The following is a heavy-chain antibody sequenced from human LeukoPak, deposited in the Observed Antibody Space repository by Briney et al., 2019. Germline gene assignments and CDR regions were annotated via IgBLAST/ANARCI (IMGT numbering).Heavy chain of an antibody. CDR3: ARDKGYRAALGTNWFDP. Sequence: PGGSLRLSCAASGFTFSSYEMNWVRQAPGKGLEWVSYISSSGSTIYYADSVKGRFTISRDNAKNSLYLQMNSLRAEDTAVYYCARDKGYRAALGTNWFDPWGQGTLVTVSS. CDR1: GFTFSSYE. V-gene: IGHV3-48*03. J-gene: IGHJ5*02. CDR2: ISSSGSTI. D-gene: IGHD7-27*01.